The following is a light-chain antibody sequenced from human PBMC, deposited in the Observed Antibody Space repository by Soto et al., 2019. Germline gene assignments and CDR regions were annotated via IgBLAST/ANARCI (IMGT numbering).Light chain of an antibody. CDR1: QRISRN. CDR3: QQYNNWPRAT. CDR2: RTS. V-gene: IGKV3-15*01. Sequence: IVMTQSPANLSVSPGESATLSCRASQRISRNLAWYQQKPGQAPRLLMFRTSSRATGFPARFSGSGSGTEFNLTISSLQSEDFGVYYCQQYNNWPRATFGGGTKVDIK. J-gene: IGKJ4*01.